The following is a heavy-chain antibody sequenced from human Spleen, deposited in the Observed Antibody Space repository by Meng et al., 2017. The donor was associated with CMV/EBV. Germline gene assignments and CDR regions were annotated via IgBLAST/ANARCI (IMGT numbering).Heavy chain of an antibody. D-gene: IGHD5-12*01. J-gene: IGHJ4*02. V-gene: IGHV3-21*01. CDR3: ARDHRATMDFDY. Sequence: EVQLVESGXXLVKPGGSLRLSCAASGFTFSSYSMNWVRQAPGKGLEWVSSISSSSSYIYYADSVKGRFTISRDNAKNSLYLQMNSLRAEDTAVYYCARDHRATMDFDYWGQGTLVTVSS. CDR2: ISSSSSYI. CDR1: GFTFSSYS.